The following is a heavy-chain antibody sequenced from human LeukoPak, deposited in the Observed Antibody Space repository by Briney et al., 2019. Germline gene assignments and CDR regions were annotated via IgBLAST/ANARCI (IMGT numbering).Heavy chain of an antibody. CDR2: IIPILGIA. D-gene: IGHD1-14*01. CDR3: ASRIDNRGYYYGMDV. J-gene: IGHJ6*02. V-gene: IGHV1-69*04. Sequence: SVKVSCKASGGTFSSYAISWVRQAPGQGLEWMGRIIPILGIANYAQKFQGRVTITADKSTSTAYMELSSLRSEDTAVYYCASRIDNRGYYYGMDVWGQGTTVTVSS. CDR1: GGTFSSYA.